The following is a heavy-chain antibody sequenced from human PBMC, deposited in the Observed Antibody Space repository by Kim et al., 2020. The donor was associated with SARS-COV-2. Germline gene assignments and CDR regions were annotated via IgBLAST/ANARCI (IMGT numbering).Heavy chain of an antibody. CDR3: ARPTSKYYYSGMDV. J-gene: IGHJ6*02. CDR1: GFTFSNYS. Sequence: GGSLRLSCAASGFTFSNYSLNWVRQAPGKGLEWVSSISSGSSSIYYADSVKGRFTISRNNARNSLYLQMNSLRAEDTAVYYCARPTSKYYYSGMDVWGQGTTVTVS. V-gene: IGHV3-21*01. CDR2: ISSGSSSI.